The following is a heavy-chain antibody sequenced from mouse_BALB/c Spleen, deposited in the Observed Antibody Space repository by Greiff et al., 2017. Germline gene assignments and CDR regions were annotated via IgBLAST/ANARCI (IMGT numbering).Heavy chain of an antibody. V-gene: IGHV1-80*01. D-gene: IGHD2-2*01. CDR3: ARQIYYGYDYAMDY. CDR1: GYAFSSYW. Sequence: QVQLQQSGAELVRPGSSVKISCKASGYAFSSYWMNWVKQRPGQGLEWIGQIYPGDGDTNYNGKFKGKATLTADKSSSTAYMQLSSLTSEDSAVYFCARQIYYGYDYAMDYWGQGTSVTVSS. J-gene: IGHJ4*01. CDR2: IYPGDGDT.